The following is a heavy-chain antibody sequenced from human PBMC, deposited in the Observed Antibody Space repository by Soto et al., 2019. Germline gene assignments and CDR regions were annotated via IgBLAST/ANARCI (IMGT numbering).Heavy chain of an antibody. CDR1: GGSISSSSYY. J-gene: IGHJ6*02. D-gene: IGHD6-19*01. CDR3: ARHTTFARRTVDNYYYYGMDV. V-gene: IGHV4-39*01. CDR2: IYYSGST. Sequence: QLQLQESGPGLVKPSETLSLTCTVSGGSISSSSYYWGWIRQPPGKGLEWIGSIYYSGSTYYNPSLKSLVTISVDTSKNQFSLKLSSVTAADTAVYYCARHTTFARRTVDNYYYYGMDVWGQGTTVTVSS.